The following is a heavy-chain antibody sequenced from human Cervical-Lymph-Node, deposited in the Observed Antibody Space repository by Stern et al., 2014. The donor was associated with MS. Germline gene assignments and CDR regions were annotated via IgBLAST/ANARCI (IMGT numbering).Heavy chain of an antibody. CDR1: GYSFTSYG. D-gene: IGHD4-17*01. J-gene: IGHJ4*02. CDR2: ISTDNGNT. V-gene: IGHV1-18*01. Sequence: QVQLVQSGAEVKRPGASVKVSCKASGYSFTSYGLSWVRQAPGQGLEWMGRISTDNGNTKYAQRLQGSVTMTTDTSSNTAYMELRGLTSDDTAVYYCARQGRDYGDSFYFDHWGQGTLVTVSS. CDR3: ARQGRDYGDSFYFDH.